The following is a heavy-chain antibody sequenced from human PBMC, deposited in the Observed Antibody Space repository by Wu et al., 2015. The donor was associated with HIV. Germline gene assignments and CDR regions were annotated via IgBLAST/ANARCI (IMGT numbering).Heavy chain of an antibody. J-gene: IGHJ4*02. Sequence: QVQLVQSGAEVKKPGSSVKVSCKTSGGTISTFGISWVRQAPGQGLEWLGRIVPLFGAPNHARKFQDRLTITADGSTATVYMEMSNLRSEDTAVYFCTRSSFTGGSDTWYSFDKWGQGTLATVSS. V-gene: IGHV1-69*13. CDR3: TRSSFTGGSDTWYSFDK. CDR1: GGTISTFG. D-gene: IGHD1-14*01. CDR2: IVPLFGAP.